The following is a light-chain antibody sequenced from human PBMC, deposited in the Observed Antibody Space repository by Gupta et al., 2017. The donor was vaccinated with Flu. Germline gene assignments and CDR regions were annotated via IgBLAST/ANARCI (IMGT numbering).Light chain of an antibody. J-gene: IGKJ4*01. V-gene: IGKV3-11*01. CDR1: QRITDY. Sequence: EVLLTQSPVTLSLSPGERATLSCRASQRITDYLTWYQQRPGQPPRLLMYDVSNRAKGVTARFIGSGDGTDFTLTITSREPEDVAVYYCQHRNSGHPIITFGGGTMVEIK. CDR3: QHRNSGHPIIT. CDR2: DVS.